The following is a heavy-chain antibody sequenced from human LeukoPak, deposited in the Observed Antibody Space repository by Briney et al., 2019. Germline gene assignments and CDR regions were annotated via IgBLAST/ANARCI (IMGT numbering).Heavy chain of an antibody. Sequence: GGSLRLSCTVSGFTVSSNSVSWVRQAPGKGLEWVSFIYSGTIHYSDSVKGRFTISRDNSKNTLYLQMNSLRAEDTAVYYCAKDGRRVVAATRPYWGQGTLVTVSS. CDR2: IYSGTI. CDR1: GFTVSSNS. J-gene: IGHJ4*02. D-gene: IGHD2-15*01. V-gene: IGHV3-53*01. CDR3: AKDGRRVVAATRPY.